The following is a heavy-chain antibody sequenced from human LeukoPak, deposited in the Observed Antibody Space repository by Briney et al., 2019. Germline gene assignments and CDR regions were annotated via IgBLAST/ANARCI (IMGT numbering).Heavy chain of an antibody. CDR2: IGGGGIDT. CDR3: AKDPPTSGTTFDY. V-gene: IGHV3-23*01. D-gene: IGHD1-1*01. J-gene: IGHJ4*02. CDR1: GFTFSSYA. Sequence: GGSLRLSCVASGFTFSSYAMSWVRQTPGKGLEWVSTIGGGGIDTYYEDSVKGRFTISRDNSKNTLYLQMNSLRVEDTAVYYCAKDPPTSGTTFDYWGRGTLVTVSS.